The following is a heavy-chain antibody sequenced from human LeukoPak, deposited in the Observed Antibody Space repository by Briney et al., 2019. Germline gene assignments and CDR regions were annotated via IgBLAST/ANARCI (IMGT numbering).Heavy chain of an antibody. CDR1: GGSISSGSYC. CDR3: ARASGIFPPNDAFDI. CDR2: IYTSGST. D-gene: IGHD1-14*01. V-gene: IGHV4-61*02. J-gene: IGHJ3*02. Sequence: SETLSLTCTVSGGSISSGSYCWGWLRQPAGKGREWIGRIYTSGSTNYNPSLKSRVTISVDTSKNQFSLKLSSVTAADTAVYYCARASGIFPPNDAFDIWGQGTMVTVSS.